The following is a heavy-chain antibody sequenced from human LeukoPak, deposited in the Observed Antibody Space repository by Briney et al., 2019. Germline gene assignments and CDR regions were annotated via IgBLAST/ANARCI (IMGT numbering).Heavy chain of an antibody. V-gene: IGHV1-2*02. D-gene: IGHD6-13*01. CDR3: ARGGSPAHFDF. CDR2: INVDTGGT. CDR1: GYTFSGRF. Sequence: ASVKVSCKASGYTFSGRFMHWVRQAPGQGPEWMGWINVDTGGTHYAPRFQGRVAMTRDTSFSTGYMDLSSLGSDDTAVYYCARGGSPAHFDFWGQGTLVTVSS. J-gene: IGHJ4*02.